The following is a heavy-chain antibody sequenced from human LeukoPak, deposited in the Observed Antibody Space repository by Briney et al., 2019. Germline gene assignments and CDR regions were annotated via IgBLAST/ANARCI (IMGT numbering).Heavy chain of an antibody. CDR3: AGDPSYSSGWYDY. J-gene: IGHJ4*02. CDR2: INQDGSQK. Sequence: PGGSLRLSCAASGFTFSIYWMSWVRQAPGKGREWVANINQDGSQKYYVDSVKGRFTISRDNAKNTLYLEMNSLRAEDTAVYYCAGDPSYSSGWYDYWGQGTLVTVSS. D-gene: IGHD6-19*01. V-gene: IGHV3-7*04. CDR1: GFTFSIYW.